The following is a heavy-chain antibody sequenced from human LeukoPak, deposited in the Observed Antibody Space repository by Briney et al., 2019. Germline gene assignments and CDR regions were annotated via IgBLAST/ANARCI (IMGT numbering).Heavy chain of an antibody. CDR3: AELGITMIGGV. D-gene: IGHD3-10*02. J-gene: IGHJ6*04. CDR1: GFTLSSYE. Sequence: PGGSLRLSCAASGFTLSSYEMNWVRQAPGTGLEWVSYISSSGSTIYYADSVKGRFTISRDNAKNSLYLQMNSLRAEDTAVYYCAELGITMIGGVWGKGTTVTISS. V-gene: IGHV3-48*03. CDR2: ISSSGSTI.